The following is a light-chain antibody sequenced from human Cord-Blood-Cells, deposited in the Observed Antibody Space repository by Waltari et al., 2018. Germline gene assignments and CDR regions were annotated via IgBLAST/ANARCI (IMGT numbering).Light chain of an antibody. CDR1: SRDVGSYNL. CDR3: CSYAGSSTWV. J-gene: IGLJ3*02. V-gene: IGLV2-23*01. CDR2: EGS. Sequence: QSALTQPASVSGSPGQSITISCTGTSRDVGSYNLVSWYQQPPGKAPKLMIYEGSKRPSGVSNRWSGSKSGNTASLTISGLQAEDEADYYCCSYAGSSTWVFGGGTKLTVL.